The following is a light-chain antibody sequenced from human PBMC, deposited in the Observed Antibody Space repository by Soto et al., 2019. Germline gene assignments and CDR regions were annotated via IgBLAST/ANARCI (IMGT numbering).Light chain of an antibody. CDR3: QQYYSTPHT. J-gene: IGKJ4*01. V-gene: IGKV4-1*01. CDR1: QSVLYSSNNKNY. Sequence: MTQSPDSLAVSMGERATINCKSSQSVLYSSNNKNYLAWYQQKPGQPPKLLIYWASTRESGVPDRFSGSGSGTDFTLTISSMQAEDVAVYYCQQYYSTPHTFGGGTKVDIK. CDR2: WAS.